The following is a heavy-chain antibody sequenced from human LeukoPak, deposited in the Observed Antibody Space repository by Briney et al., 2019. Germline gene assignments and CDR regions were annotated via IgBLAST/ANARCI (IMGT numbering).Heavy chain of an antibody. CDR1: GYTFTSYY. D-gene: IGHD6-13*01. Sequence: ASVKVSCKASGYTFTSYYMHWVRQAPGQGLEWMGIINPSGGSTSYAQKFQGRVTMTRDTSTSTVYMELSSLRSVDTAVYYCARAPSSSWYRSFRWFDPWGQGTLVTVSS. V-gene: IGHV1-46*01. J-gene: IGHJ5*02. CDR2: INPSGGST. CDR3: ARAPSSSWYRSFRWFDP.